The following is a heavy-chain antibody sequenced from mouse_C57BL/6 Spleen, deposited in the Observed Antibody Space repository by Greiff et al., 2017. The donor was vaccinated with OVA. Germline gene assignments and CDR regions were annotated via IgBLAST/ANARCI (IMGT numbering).Heavy chain of an antibody. Sequence: QVQLQQPGAELVKPGASVTLSCKASGYTFTSYWMHWVKQRPGQGLEWIGMIHPNSGSTNYNEKFKSKATLTVDKSSSTAYMQLSSLTSEDSAVYYCARWVTTVVAKYFDYWGQGTTLTVSS. J-gene: IGHJ2*01. D-gene: IGHD1-1*01. CDR3: ARWVTTVVAKYFDY. V-gene: IGHV1-64*01. CDR2: IHPNSGST. CDR1: GYTFTSYW.